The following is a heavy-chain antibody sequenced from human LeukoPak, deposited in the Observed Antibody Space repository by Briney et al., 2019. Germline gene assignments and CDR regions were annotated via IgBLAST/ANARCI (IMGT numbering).Heavy chain of an antibody. D-gene: IGHD2-2*01. V-gene: IGHV4-4*07. CDR2: IYTSGST. J-gene: IGHJ4*02. CDR3: ARGKYCTSTSCSYYFDY. CDR1: VGSISGYY. Sequence: SETLSLTCTVSVGSISGYYWSWIRQPAGKGLEWIGRIYTSGSTSYNPSLKRRVTMLIDTSKNKLSLTLTSVTVADTAVYYCARGKYCTSTSCSYYFDYWGKGTLVTVSS.